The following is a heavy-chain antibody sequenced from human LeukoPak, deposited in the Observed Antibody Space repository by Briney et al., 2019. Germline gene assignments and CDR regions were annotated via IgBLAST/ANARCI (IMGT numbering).Heavy chain of an antibody. V-gene: IGHV3-21*01. Sequence: GGSLRLSCAASGFTFSSYSMNWVRQAPGKGLEWVSSISSSSSYIYYADSVKGRFTISRYNAKNSPYLQMNSLRAEDTAVYYCAREEYSGYDYWGQGTLVTVSS. J-gene: IGHJ4*02. CDR1: GFTFSSYS. CDR3: AREEYSGYDY. CDR2: ISSSSSYI. D-gene: IGHD5-12*01.